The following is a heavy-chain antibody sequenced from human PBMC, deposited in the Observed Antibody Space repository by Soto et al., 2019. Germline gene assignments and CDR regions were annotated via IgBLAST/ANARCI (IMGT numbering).Heavy chain of an antibody. Sequence: SVKVSCKASGGTFSSYTISWVRQAPGQGLEWMGRIIPILGIANYAQKFQGRVTITADKSTSTAYMELSSLRSEDTAVYYCARDKADILTEPDPDAFDIWGQGTMVTVSS. CDR1: GGTFSSYT. D-gene: IGHD3-9*01. CDR3: ARDKADILTEPDPDAFDI. CDR2: IIPILGIA. V-gene: IGHV1-69*04. J-gene: IGHJ3*02.